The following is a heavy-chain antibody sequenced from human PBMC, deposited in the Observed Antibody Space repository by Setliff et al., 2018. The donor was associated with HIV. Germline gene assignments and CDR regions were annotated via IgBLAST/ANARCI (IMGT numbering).Heavy chain of an antibody. Sequence: SETLSLTCAVYGGSFSGYYWNWIRQPPGKGLEWVGEINLIGRTNYNPSLKSRVTISIDTSENQFSLKVTSVTAADTAVYYCARGSIGLGSYRNAYYFDFWGQGVQVTVS. CDR1: GGSFSGYY. V-gene: IGHV4-34*01. D-gene: IGHD1-26*01. CDR2: INLIGRT. J-gene: IGHJ4*02. CDR3: ARGSIGLGSYRNAYYFDF.